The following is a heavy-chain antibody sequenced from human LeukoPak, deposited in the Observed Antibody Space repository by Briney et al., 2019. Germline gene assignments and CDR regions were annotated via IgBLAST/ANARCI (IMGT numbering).Heavy chain of an antibody. Sequence: GGSLRLSCAASRFTFSSYAMSWVRQAPGKGLEWVSAISGSGGSTYYADSVKGRFTISRDNSKNTLYLQMNSLRAEDTAVYYCAKARRAGGDYLFDYWGQGTLVTVSS. V-gene: IGHV3-23*01. CDR3: AKARRAGGDYLFDY. J-gene: IGHJ4*02. CDR1: RFTFSSYA. CDR2: ISGSGGST. D-gene: IGHD4-17*01.